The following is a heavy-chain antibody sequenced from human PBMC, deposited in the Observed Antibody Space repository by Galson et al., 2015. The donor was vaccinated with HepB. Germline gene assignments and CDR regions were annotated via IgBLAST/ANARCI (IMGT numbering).Heavy chain of an antibody. J-gene: IGHJ6*04. CDR3: VHKSTTTSVDV. V-gene: IGHV2-5*01. D-gene: IGHD1-1*01. CDR1: GFSLTTDRVV. Sequence: PALVKPTQTLTLTCAFSGFSLTTDRVVVGWIRQPPGKALEWLAFIYGNDDKRYSPSLKSRLTITKDTSKNHVVLTLTNMDPVGTATYYCVHKSTTTSVDVWGKGITVTVSS. CDR2: IYGNDDK.